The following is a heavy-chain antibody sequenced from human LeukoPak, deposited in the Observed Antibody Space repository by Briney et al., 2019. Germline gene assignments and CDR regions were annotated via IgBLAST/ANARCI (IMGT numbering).Heavy chain of an antibody. V-gene: IGHV4-59*01. CDR1: GGSISNYY. J-gene: IGHJ4*02. CDR2: IYDSGST. Sequence: PSETLSLTCTVSGGSISNYYWSWIRQPPGTGLKWIGYIYDSGSTNYNPSLRSRVTISVDTSKNQFSLKMDSVTAADTAVYYCARRFDYWGQGTLVTVSS. CDR3: ARRFDY.